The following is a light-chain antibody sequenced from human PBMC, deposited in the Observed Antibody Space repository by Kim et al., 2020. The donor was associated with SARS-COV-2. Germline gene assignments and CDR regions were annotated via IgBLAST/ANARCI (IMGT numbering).Light chain of an antibody. CDR3: CSYAGRHTLL. J-gene: IGLJ2*01. CDR1: RSDVGAYNY. CDR2: DLS. V-gene: IGLV2-11*01. Sequence: GQSVTISGTGTRSDVGAYNYGSWDQKHPGKAPKLVSYDLSKRPSGVPDRFSGSKSGNTASLTISGLQAEDEADYYCCSYAGRHTLLFGGGTQLTVL.